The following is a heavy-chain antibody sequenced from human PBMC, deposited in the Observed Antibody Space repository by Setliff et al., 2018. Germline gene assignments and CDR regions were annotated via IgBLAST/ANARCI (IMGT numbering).Heavy chain of an antibody. V-gene: IGHV4-39*01. CDR1: GASVSNVNYY. J-gene: IGHJ3*01. CDR2: IYYSGKT. CDR3: ARIAYFDFWRGFGVGAFDL. D-gene: IGHD3-3*01. Sequence: KASETLSLTCSVSGASVSNVNYYWGWIRQPPGKGLEWVGSIYYSGKTYSNPSFKSQVTMSVDKSKNQFSLKLASVTAADTGLYYCARIAYFDFWRGFGVGAFDLWGHGSVVTVSS.